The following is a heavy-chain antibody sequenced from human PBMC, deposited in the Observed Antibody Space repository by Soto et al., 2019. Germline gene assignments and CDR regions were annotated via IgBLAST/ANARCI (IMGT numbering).Heavy chain of an antibody. CDR3: ARGYSHYAH. V-gene: IGHV4-61*01. CDR1: GCSVSRYSNF. CDR2: IYYSGPT. Sequence: ETLSLTCTVSGCSVSRYSNFWIWIRQPPGKGLEWIGYIYYSGPTRYNPSLESRVTISIDSSKNQVSLNLTSVTAADTAVYYCARGYSHYAHWGRGTLVTVSS. D-gene: IGHD4-4*01. J-gene: IGHJ4*02.